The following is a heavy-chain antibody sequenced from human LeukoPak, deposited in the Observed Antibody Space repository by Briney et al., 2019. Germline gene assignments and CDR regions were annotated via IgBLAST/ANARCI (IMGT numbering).Heavy chain of an antibody. J-gene: IGHJ5*02. CDR2: ISCNGRTI. CDR1: KYTFRDYY. Sequence: PGGSVRLSCAASKYTFRDYYMSWVRQAPGKGLEWIAYISCNGRTIYYAYSVRGRFTISRDNDKSSMYLRMNSLRVDDTAVCYCVRDSPRVRGWFDPWGQGTLVTVSS. D-gene: IGHD3-10*01. V-gene: IGHV3-11*01. CDR3: VRDSPRVRGWFDP.